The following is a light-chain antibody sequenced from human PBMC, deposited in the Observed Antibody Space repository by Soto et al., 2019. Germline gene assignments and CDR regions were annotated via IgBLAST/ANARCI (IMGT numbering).Light chain of an antibody. CDR1: QSISSY. CDR3: QQRSNWLT. J-gene: IGKJ4*01. CDR2: DAS. Sequence: EIVLTQSPATLSLSPGERATLSCRASQSISSYLAWYQQKPGQAPRLLIYDASNRATGIPARFSGSGSGTYFTLTISRLAPEDFAVYYWQQRSNWLTFGGGTKVEIE. V-gene: IGKV3-11*01.